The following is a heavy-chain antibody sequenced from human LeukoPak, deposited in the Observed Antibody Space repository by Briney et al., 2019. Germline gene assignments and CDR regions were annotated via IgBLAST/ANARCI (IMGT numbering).Heavy chain of an antibody. CDR1: GGTFSSYA. Sequence: VASVKVSCKASGGTFSSYAISWVRQAPGQGLEWMGGIIPIFGTANYAQKFQGRVTITTDESTSTAYMELSSLRSEDTAVYYCATHVTGTTSDAFDIWGQGTMVTVSS. V-gene: IGHV1-69*05. J-gene: IGHJ3*02. CDR3: ATHVTGTTSDAFDI. D-gene: IGHD1-7*01. CDR2: IIPIFGTA.